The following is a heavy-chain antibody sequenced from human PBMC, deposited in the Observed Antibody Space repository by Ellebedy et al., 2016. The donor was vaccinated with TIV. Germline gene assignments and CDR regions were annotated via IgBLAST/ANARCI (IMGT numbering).Heavy chain of an antibody. D-gene: IGHD6-19*01. J-gene: IGHJ6*02. CDR1: GASFSDYY. V-gene: IGHV4-34*01. CDR2: MNHSGTT. Sequence: MPGGSLRLSCAVHGASFSDYYWSWIRQSPGKGLEWVGEMNHSGTTKYNPSLKSRVTISGDTSTNQFSLRLTSVTAADMAVYYCGGSAAVARTAGMDVWGQGTTVTVSS. CDR3: GGSAAVARTAGMDV.